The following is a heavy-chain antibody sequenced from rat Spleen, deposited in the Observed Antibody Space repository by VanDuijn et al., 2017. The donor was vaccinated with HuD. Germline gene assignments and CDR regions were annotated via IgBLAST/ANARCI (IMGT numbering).Heavy chain of an antibody. J-gene: IGHJ4*01. CDR1: GYSITSSYR. CDR2: INSAGST. D-gene: IGHD1-11*01. Sequence: EVQLQESGPGLVKPSQSLSLTCSVTGYSITSSYRWNWIRKFPGNKLEWLGYINSAGSTNYNPSLKSRISITRDTSKNHFFLQLNSVTTEDTATYFCARQGLTTEGSGPRYYYLMDAWGQGASVTVSS. V-gene: IGHV3-3*01. CDR3: ARQGLTTEGSGPRYYYLMDA.